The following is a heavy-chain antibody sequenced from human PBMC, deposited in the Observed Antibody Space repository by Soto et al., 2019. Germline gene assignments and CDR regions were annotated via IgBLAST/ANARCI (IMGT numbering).Heavy chain of an antibody. J-gene: IGHJ6*04. V-gene: IGHV1-18*01. Sequence: ASVKVSCKASGYTFTSYGISWVRQAPGQGLEWMGWISAYNGNTNYAQKLQGRVTMTADASTSTAYMELRSLRSEDTAVYYCATERYGGPYYYGMDVWGKGTTVTVSS. CDR3: ATERYGGPYYYGMDV. CDR2: ISAYNGNT. D-gene: IGHD5-12*01. CDR1: GYTFTSYG.